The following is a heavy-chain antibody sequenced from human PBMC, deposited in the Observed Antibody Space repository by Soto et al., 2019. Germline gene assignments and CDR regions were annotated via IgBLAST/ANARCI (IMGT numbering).Heavy chain of an antibody. D-gene: IGHD3-10*01. CDR3: AIQGHGSGPNSFDS. CDR2: IYYTGNT. CDR1: DYSISYGYY. Sequence: PSETLSLTCAVSDYSISYGYYWGWIRQPPGKGLEWIASIYYTGNTYYNPSLKSRLTISVDTSKNHFSLTLNSVTAADTAVYYCAIQGHGSGPNSFDSWGQGTLVTVSS. J-gene: IGHJ5*01. V-gene: IGHV4-38-2*01.